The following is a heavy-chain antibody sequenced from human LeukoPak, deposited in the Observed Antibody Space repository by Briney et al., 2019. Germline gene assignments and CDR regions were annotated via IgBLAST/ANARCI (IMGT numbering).Heavy chain of an antibody. V-gene: IGHV4-34*01. J-gene: IGHJ5*02. CDR1: GGTFRGYY. CDR3: ARRLSRVAYSGSSFDP. Sequence: PSETLSLTCAVSGGTFRGYYWSWIRQPPGQGLEWIGEINHSVSTTYNPSLRSRVTISVDTSKNQFSLKLSSVTAADTAVYYGARRLSRVAYSGSSFDPWGQGTLVTVSS. CDR2: INHSVST. D-gene: IGHD6-13*01.